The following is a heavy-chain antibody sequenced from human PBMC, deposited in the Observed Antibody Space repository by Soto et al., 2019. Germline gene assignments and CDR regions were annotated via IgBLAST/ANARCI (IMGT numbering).Heavy chain of an antibody. CDR1: GFTFDNYA. CDR2: ISWNSNTI. J-gene: IGHJ4*02. CDR3: AKDTGTN. Sequence: GGSLRLSCAASGFTFDNYAMHWVRQAPGKGLEWVSGISWNSNTIAYADSVKGRFTISRDNAKNSLYLQMNNLRAEDTAFYYCAKDTGTNWGQGTLVTVSS. V-gene: IGHV3-9*01.